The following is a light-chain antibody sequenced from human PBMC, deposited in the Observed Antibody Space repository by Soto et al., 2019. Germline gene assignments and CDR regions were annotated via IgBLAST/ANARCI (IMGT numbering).Light chain of an antibody. CDR2: GNS. Sequence: QAVVTQPTSVSGAPGQRVTISCTGSSSNIGAGYDVHWYQQLPGTAPKLLIYGNSNRPSGVPDRFSGSKSGTSASLAITGLQAEDEADYYCQSYDSRGWEVFGGGTKLTVL. CDR3: QSYDSRGWEV. J-gene: IGLJ2*01. V-gene: IGLV1-40*01. CDR1: SSNIGAGYD.